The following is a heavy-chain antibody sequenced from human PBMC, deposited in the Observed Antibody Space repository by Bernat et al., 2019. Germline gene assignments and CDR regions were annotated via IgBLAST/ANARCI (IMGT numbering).Heavy chain of an antibody. CDR2: IYYSGST. V-gene: IGHV4-61*01. Sequence: QVQLQESGPGLVKPSETLSLTCTVSGGSVSSGSYYWSWIRQPPGKGLEWIGYIYYSGSTNYNPSLKSRVTISVDTSKNQFSLKLSSVTAADTAVYYCAGLVVVAATPSYYYYYGMDVWGQGTTVTVSS. CDR3: AGLVVVAATPSYYYYYGMDV. CDR1: GGSVSSGSYY. D-gene: IGHD2-15*01. J-gene: IGHJ6*02.